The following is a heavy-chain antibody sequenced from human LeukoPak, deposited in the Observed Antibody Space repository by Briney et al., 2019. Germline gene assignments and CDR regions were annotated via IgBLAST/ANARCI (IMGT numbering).Heavy chain of an antibody. Sequence: SETLSLTCTVSGASISNFYWSWIRQPAGKGLEWIGRIYSSGSTNYNPSLKSRVTMSVDTSKNQLSLKLRPVTAADTAVYYCARDFWRGYYQGCFDPWGQGTLVTVSS. D-gene: IGHD3-3*01. CDR3: ARDFWRGYYQGCFDP. CDR1: GASISNFY. CDR2: IYSSGST. J-gene: IGHJ5*02. V-gene: IGHV4-4*07.